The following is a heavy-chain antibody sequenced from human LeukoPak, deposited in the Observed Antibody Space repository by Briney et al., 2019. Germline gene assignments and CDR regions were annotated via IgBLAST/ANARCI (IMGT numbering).Heavy chain of an antibody. CDR1: GYNFSDYY. V-gene: IGHV1-2*02. CDR2: ITPESGGT. D-gene: IGHD3-22*01. CDR3: ARERNSGYYVF. Sequence: ASVKVSCKTFGYNFSDYYMHWVRQAPGQGLEWMGWITPESGGTHYAQKFQGRVTMTRDTSTSTIYIELKRLTSDDTAVYFCARERNSGYYVFWGQGTLVTVSS. J-gene: IGHJ4*02.